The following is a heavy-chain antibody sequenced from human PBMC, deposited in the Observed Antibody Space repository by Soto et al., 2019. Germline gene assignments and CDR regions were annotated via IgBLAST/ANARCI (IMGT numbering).Heavy chain of an antibody. CDR2: INSDASHT. V-gene: IGHV3-74*01. Sequence: GGSLRLSCAASGFTFSTYWMHWIRQVPGKGLEWVSRINSDASHTYYADSVKGRFTISRDNAKNTLHLEMNSLRAEDTAVYYCVRARNRITPSCYGNCFDTWGQGTLVTVSS. D-gene: IGHD2-2*01. CDR1: GFTFSTYW. J-gene: IGHJ5*02. CDR3: VRARNRITPSCYGNCFDT.